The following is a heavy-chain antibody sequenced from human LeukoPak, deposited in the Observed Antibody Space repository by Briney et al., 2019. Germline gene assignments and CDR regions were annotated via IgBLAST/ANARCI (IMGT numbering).Heavy chain of an antibody. V-gene: IGHV3-13*01. CDR1: EFTFSSYD. CDR2: IGTTGDT. Sequence: GGSLRLSCAASEFTFSSYDMHWVRQATGKGLEWVSAIGTTGDTYYSDSVRGRFTISRENAKNSLYLQMNSLRAGDTAVYYCASSPSYSSSWYALDSWGQGTLVTVSS. D-gene: IGHD6-13*01. J-gene: IGHJ4*02. CDR3: ASSPSYSSSWYALDS.